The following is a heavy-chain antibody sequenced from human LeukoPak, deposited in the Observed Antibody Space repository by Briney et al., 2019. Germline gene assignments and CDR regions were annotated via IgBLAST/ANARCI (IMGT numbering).Heavy chain of an antibody. CDR3: ARGWVTEWFDTFDI. V-gene: IGHV1-18*01. J-gene: IGHJ3*02. CDR2: ISTYNGNT. D-gene: IGHD3-3*01. Sequence: ASVKVSCKASGYTFTNYGVSWVRQVPGQGLEWMGWISTYNGNTNYAQNLQGRVTMTTDTSTSSAYMELRSLRSDDTAVYYCARGWVTEWFDTFDIWGQGTMVTVSS. CDR1: GYTFTNYG.